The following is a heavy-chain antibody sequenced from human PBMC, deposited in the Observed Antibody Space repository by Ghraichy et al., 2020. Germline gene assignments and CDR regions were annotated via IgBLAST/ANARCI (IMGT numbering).Heavy chain of an antibody. D-gene: IGHD3-10*01. Sequence: GGSLRLSCAASGFTFSNAWMNWVRQAPGKGLEWVGRIKSTTDGGTPDYAAPVRGRFTISRDDSKKTVYLQMNSLKTEDTAVYYCTSDQAMSRGVAYDIWGQGTMVTVSS. CDR1: GFTFSNAW. CDR3: TSDQAMSRGVAYDI. J-gene: IGHJ3*02. CDR2: IKSTTDGGTP. V-gene: IGHV3-15*01.